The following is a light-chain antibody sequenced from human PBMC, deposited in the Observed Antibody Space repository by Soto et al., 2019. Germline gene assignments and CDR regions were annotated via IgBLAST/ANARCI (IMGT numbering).Light chain of an antibody. V-gene: IGKV1-9*01. J-gene: IGKJ1*01. CDR2: GAV. CDR3: QQYHGYSRT. Sequence: IPLTQSPSSLSASIGDSITITCRASQGINNFLAWYQQKPGKAPKLLIYGAVTLQSGVPRFSGSGSGTDFTLTISSLQPDDLATYYCQQYHGYSRTFGQGTKVEI. CDR1: QGINNF.